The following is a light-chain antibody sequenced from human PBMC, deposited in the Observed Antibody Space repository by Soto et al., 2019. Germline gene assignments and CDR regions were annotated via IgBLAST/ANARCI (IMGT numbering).Light chain of an antibody. Sequence: QLVLTQSPSASASLGASVKLTCTLSSGHSSYAIAWHQQQPEKGPRYLMKLNSDGSHGRGDGIPDRFSGSSSGAVRYLTISSLQSEDEADYYCRTWGTGIQVFGGGTKLTVL. V-gene: IGLV4-69*01. CDR3: RTWGTGIQV. J-gene: IGLJ3*02. CDR2: LNSDGSH. CDR1: SGHSSYA.